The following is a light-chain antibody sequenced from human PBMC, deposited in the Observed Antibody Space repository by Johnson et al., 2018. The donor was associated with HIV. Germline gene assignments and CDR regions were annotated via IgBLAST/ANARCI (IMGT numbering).Light chain of an antibody. Sequence: QSVLTQPPSVSAAPGQKVAISCSGSSSNIGNNYVSWYQQVPGTAPNLLIYNNIRRPSGIPDRFSGSKSASLATLGITELQTGDEADYYCGTWDTSLRTGFFGTGTKVTVL. V-gene: IGLV1-51*01. CDR3: GTWDTSLRTGF. J-gene: IGLJ1*01. CDR2: NNI. CDR1: SSNIGNNY.